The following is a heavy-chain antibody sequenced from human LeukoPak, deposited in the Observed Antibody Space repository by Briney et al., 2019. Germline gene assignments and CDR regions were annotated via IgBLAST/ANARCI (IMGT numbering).Heavy chain of an antibody. CDR2: IYHSGST. J-gene: IGHJ4*02. Sequence: PSETLSLTCTVSGYSISSGYYWGWIRQPPEKGLEWIGSIYHSGSTYYNPSLKSRVTISVDTSKNQFSLKLSSVTAADTAVYYCARVRGYGSGSYGAYFDYWGQGTLVTVSS. CDR3: ARVRGYGSGSYGAYFDY. CDR1: GYSISSGYY. V-gene: IGHV4-38-2*02. D-gene: IGHD3-10*01.